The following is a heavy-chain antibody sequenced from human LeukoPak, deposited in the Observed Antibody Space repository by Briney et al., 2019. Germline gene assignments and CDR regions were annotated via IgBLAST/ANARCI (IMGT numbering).Heavy chain of an antibody. V-gene: IGHV1-69*04. J-gene: IGHJ4*02. CDR2: IIPILGIA. Sequence: SVKVSCKASGGTFSSYAISWVRQAPGQGLEWMGRIIPILGIANYAQKFQGRVTITADKSTSTAYMELSSLRSEDTAVYYCAGEDIVVVVAAREYYFDYWGQGTLVTVSS. D-gene: IGHD2-15*01. CDR1: GGTFSSYA. CDR3: AGEDIVVVVAAREYYFDY.